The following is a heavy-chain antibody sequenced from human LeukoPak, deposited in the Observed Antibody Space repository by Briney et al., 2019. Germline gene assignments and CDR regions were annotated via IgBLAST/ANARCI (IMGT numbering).Heavy chain of an antibody. D-gene: IGHD6-13*01. CDR1: GFSFDRYA. Sequence: PGGSLRLSCAASGFSFDRYAMSWVRQTPGKGLEWVSLISGTGDIAYYSDSVKGRFSISRDNSKNTVSLQMNSLRADDTAVYYCAKHRGNSSWYSDASDIWGQGTMVTVSS. J-gene: IGHJ3*02. CDR3: AKHRGNSSWYSDASDI. CDR2: ISGTGDIA. V-gene: IGHV3-23*01.